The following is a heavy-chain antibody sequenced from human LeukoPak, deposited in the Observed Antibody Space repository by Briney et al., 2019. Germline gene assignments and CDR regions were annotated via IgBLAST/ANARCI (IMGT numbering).Heavy chain of an antibody. CDR2: IYYRVTS. CDR1: GDSISTYY. Sequence: SETLSLTCTVSGDSISTYYWSWIRQPPGKGLEWIGYIYYRVTSDYNPSLKSRVTMSVDMSTRQISLKLRSVPAADTAVYYCARAVGGDGSGSLWGPGTLVTVSS. V-gene: IGHV4-59*01. J-gene: IGHJ4*02. CDR3: ARAVGGDGSGSL. D-gene: IGHD3-10*01.